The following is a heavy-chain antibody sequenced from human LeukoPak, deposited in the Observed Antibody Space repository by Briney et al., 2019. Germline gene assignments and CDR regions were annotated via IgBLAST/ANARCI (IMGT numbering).Heavy chain of an antibody. J-gene: IGHJ1*01. CDR1: GFTFDDYW. CDR3: ARGGKIALAGTRSSQYFQH. D-gene: IGHD6-19*01. Sequence: GGSLRLSCGASGFTFDDYWMSWVRQAPGQGLEWVANINQDGSEKYYLDSAKGRFTISRDNSKNTLYLQMNSLRPEDTAVYYCARGGKIALAGTRSSQYFQHWGQGTLVTVSS. V-gene: IGHV3-7*04. CDR2: INQDGSEK.